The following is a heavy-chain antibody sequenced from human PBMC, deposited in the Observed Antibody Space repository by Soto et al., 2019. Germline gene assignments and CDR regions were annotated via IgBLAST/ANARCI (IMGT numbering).Heavy chain of an antibody. CDR3: TRHVYSSSWYPVPNDYYYGMDV. V-gene: IGHV3-73*01. D-gene: IGHD6-13*01. CDR1: GFTFSGSA. J-gene: IGHJ6*02. CDR2: IRSKANSYAT. Sequence: GGSLRLSCAASGFTFSGSAMHWVRQASGKGLEWVGRIRSKANSYATAYAASVKGRFTISRDDSKNTAYLQMNSLKTEDTAVYYCTRHVYSSSWYPVPNDYYYGMDVWGQGTTVTVSS.